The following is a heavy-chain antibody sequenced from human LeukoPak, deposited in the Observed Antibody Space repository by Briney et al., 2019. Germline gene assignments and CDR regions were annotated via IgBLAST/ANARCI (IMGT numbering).Heavy chain of an antibody. CDR1: GFSVSNYY. D-gene: IGHD2-21*02. V-gene: IGHV3-66*01. J-gene: IGHJ4*02. Sequence: GGSLRLSRAASGFSVSNYYMSWVRQPPGKGLEWVSVMYTGGGRYYGDSVKGRFTISRDNSKNTVFLQMNSLRVEDTALYYCTRGQSYCGADCYSDWGQGTLVTVSS. CDR2: MYTGGGR. CDR3: TRGQSYCGADCYSD.